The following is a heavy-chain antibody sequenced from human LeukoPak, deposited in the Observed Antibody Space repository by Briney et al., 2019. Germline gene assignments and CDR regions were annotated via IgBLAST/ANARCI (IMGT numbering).Heavy chain of an antibody. CDR2: IRSKANSYAT. V-gene: IGHV3-73*01. J-gene: IGHJ4*02. D-gene: IGHD6-13*01. Sequence: GGSLRLSCAASGFTFSGSAMHWVRQASGKGLEWVGRIRSKANSYATAYAASVKGRFTISRDDSKNTAYLQMNSLKTEDTAVYYCTRQSIAAAGMPYLDYWGQGALVTVSS. CDR3: TRQSIAAAGMPYLDY. CDR1: GFTFSGSA.